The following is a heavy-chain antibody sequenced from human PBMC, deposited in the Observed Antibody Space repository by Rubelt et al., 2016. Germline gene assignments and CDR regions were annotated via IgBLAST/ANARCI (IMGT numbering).Heavy chain of an antibody. CDR3: ARDTSVEYYYYYYGMDV. V-gene: IGHV3-7*01. CDR1: GFTFSSYW. J-gene: IGHJ6*02. CDR2: IKQDGSEK. D-gene: IGHD3-3*01. Sequence: EVQLVESGGGLVQPGGSLRLSGAASGFTFSSYWMSWVRQAPGKGLEWVANIKQDGSEKYYVDSVKGRFTISRDNAKNSLYLKVNSLRAEDTAVYYCARDTSVEYYYYYYGMDVWGQGTTVTVSS.